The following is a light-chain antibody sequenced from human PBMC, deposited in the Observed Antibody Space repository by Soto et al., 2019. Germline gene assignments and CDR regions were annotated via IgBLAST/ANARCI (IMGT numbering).Light chain of an antibody. CDR2: DSS. J-gene: IGKJ5*01. Sequence: EIVLTQSPATLSLSPGERATLSCRASQSVSSYLAWYQQKPGQAPRLPIYDSSNRATGIPARFSGSGSGTDFTLTISSLEPEDFAVYSCQQRTNWPPSITFGQGTRLEIK. V-gene: IGKV3-11*01. CDR1: QSVSSY. CDR3: QQRTNWPPSIT.